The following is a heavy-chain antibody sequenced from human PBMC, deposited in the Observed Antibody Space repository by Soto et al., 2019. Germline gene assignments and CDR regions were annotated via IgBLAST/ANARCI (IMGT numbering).Heavy chain of an antibody. Sequence: GSLRLSCAASGFTFSSYAMHWVRQAPGKGLEWVAVISYDGSNKYYADSVKGRFTISRDNSKNTLYLQMNSLRAEDTAVYYCARDQIPLYDFWSGYYLPLDYWGQGT. CDR2: ISYDGSNK. CDR3: ARDQIPLYDFWSGYYLPLDY. J-gene: IGHJ4*02. CDR1: GFTFSSYA. D-gene: IGHD3-3*01. V-gene: IGHV3-30-3*01.